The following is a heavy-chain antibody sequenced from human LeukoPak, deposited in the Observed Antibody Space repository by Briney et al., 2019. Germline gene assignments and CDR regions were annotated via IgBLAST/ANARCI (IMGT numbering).Heavy chain of an antibody. D-gene: IGHD4-11*01. Sequence: GASVKVSCKASGYTFTGYYMHWVRQAPGQGLEWMGWINPNSGGTNYAQKFQGRVTMTRDTSISTAYMELSRLRSDDTAVYYCARDSDTVTNYWHFDLWGRGTLVTVSS. CDR1: GYTFTGYY. V-gene: IGHV1-2*02. CDR2: INPNSGGT. CDR3: ARDSDTVTNYWHFDL. J-gene: IGHJ2*01.